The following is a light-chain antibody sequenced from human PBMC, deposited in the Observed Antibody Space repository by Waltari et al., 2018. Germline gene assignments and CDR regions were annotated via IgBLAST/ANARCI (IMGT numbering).Light chain of an antibody. CDR2: DAS. CDR1: HSVTRSY. V-gene: IGKV3-20*01. CDR3: QQYDGTKYT. Sequence: LLLTQSPRTLSLSPGESATLPCRDSHSVTRSYSALNPQKPGHAPRLHIYDASSRATGIPDRFSARGSGTDFTLTISRLEPEDFAVYYCQQYDGTKYTFGQGTKLEIK. J-gene: IGKJ2*01.